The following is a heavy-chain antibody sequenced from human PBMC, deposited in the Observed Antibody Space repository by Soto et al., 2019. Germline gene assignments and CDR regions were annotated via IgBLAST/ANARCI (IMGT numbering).Heavy chain of an antibody. CDR3: ARELVLGLKSAFDM. D-gene: IGHD2-15*01. V-gene: IGHV3-7*04. CDR1: GVSITRCW. Sequence: LSCALAGVSITRCWLNWVSKAPGKGLEWVANIKGDGSEKSYGDSVKGRFTISRDNAKNSLYLHMNSLRDEDTAVYFCARELVLGLKSAFDMWGQGTLVTVSS. J-gene: IGHJ3*02. CDR2: IKGDGSEK.